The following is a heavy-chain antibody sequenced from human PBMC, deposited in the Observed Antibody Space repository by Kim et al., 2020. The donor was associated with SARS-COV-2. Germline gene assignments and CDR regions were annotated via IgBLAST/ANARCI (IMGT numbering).Heavy chain of an antibody. J-gene: IGHJ4*02. Sequence: SETLSLTCTVSGGSISSYYWSWIRQPPGKGLEWIGYIYYSGSTNYNPSLKSRVTISVDTSKNQFSLKLSSVTAADTAVYYCARASRIAVAIDYWGQGTLVTVSS. D-gene: IGHD6-19*01. CDR1: GGSISSYY. CDR3: ARASRIAVAIDY. V-gene: IGHV4-59*13. CDR2: IYYSGST.